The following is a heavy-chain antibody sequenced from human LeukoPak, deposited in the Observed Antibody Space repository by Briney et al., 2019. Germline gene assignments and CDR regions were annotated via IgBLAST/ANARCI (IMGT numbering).Heavy chain of an antibody. CDR1: GFTFSGYA. D-gene: IGHD3-22*01. Sequence: GGSLRLSCAASGFTFSGYALSWVSQAPGTGLEWVSGISGSGGCTYYADSVKGRFTMYRDNSKNTLNLQMNSLRGDDTAVYFCAAYDSSYFLHYVNYWGQGTLVTVSS. CDR2: ISGSGGCT. CDR3: AAYDSSYFLHYVNY. V-gene: IGHV3-23*01. J-gene: IGHJ4*02.